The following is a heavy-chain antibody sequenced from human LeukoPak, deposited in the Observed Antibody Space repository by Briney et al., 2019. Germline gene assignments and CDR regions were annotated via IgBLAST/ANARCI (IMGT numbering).Heavy chain of an antibody. V-gene: IGHV3-33*01. Sequence: GRSLRLSCAASGFTFSSYGMHWVRQAPGKGLEWVAVIWYDGSNKYYADSVKGRFTISRDNSKNTLYLQMNSLRAEDTAVYYCARVGLGATAFDYWGQGTLVIVSS. CDR3: ARVGLGATAFDY. CDR2: IWYDGSNK. D-gene: IGHD1-26*01. J-gene: IGHJ4*02. CDR1: GFTFSSYG.